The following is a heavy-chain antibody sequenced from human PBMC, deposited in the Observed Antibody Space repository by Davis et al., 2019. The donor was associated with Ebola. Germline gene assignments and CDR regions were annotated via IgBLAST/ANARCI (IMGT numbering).Heavy chain of an antibody. J-gene: IGHJ6*02. CDR3: TTDRLGYYDSSGYFLGAYYYGMDV. D-gene: IGHD3-22*01. CDR2: IKSKTDGGTT. CDR1: GFTFSNAW. V-gene: IGHV3-15*01. Sequence: GGSLRLSCAASGFTFSNAWMSWVRQAPGKGLEWVGRIKSKTDGGTTDYAAPGKGRFTISRDDSKNTLYLQMNSLKTEDTAVYYCTTDRLGYYDSSGYFLGAYYYGMDVWGQGTTVTVSS.